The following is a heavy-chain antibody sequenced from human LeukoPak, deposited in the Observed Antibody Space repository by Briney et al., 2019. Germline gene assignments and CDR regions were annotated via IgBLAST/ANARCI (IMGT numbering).Heavy chain of an antibody. CDR1: SRSIRSYY. J-gene: IGHJ3*02. CDR2: IFYSGST. V-gene: IGHV4-59*01. D-gene: IGHD3-22*01. CDR3: ARGKTYYDISKDAFDI. Sequence: PSETQSLTCTLTSRSIRSYYWSWTRQPRGKGLVWIGYIFYSGSTNDNPSVKSRVTISVDTSKNQFSLKLSTVTAADTAVYYCARGKTYYDISKDAFDIWGQGTMVTVSS.